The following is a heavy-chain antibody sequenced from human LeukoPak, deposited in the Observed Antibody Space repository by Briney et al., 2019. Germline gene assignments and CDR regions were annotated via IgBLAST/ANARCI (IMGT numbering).Heavy chain of an antibody. Sequence: GGSLRLSCVASGFTLSNYEMNWVRQAPGRGLEWVSYITSTANIKNYADSVKGRFTISRDNATNSLYLQMNSLTADDTALYYCARETGLDALDIWGQGTAVTVSP. CDR3: ARETGLDALDI. J-gene: IGHJ3*02. V-gene: IGHV3-48*03. D-gene: IGHD3-10*01. CDR1: GFTLSNYE. CDR2: ITSTANIK.